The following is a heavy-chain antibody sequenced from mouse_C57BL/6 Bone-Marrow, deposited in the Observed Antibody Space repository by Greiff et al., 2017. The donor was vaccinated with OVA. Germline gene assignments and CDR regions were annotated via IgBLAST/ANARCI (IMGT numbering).Heavy chain of an antibody. V-gene: IGHV1-64*01. Sequence: QVQLQQSGAELVKPGASVKLSCKASGYTFTSYWMHWVKQRPGQGLEWIGLIHPNSGSTNYNEKFKSKSTLTVDKSSSTAYMQLSSLTSEDAAVYYCARGFPDYWGQGTTLTVSS. CDR2: IHPNSGST. CDR3: ARGFPDY. CDR1: GYTFTSYW. J-gene: IGHJ2*01.